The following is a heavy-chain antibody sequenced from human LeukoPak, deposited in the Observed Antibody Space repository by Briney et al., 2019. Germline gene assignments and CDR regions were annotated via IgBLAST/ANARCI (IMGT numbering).Heavy chain of an antibody. CDR3: VRNPDDPSYFYYMDV. CDR1: GFTFDDYT. V-gene: IGHV3-43*01. Sequence: GGSLRLSCAASGFTFDDYTMHWVRQAPGKGLEWVSLISWDGGSTYYADSVKGRFTISRDNAKNSLYLQMNSLRAEDTAVYYCVRNPDDPSYFYYMDVWGNGTTVTVSS. J-gene: IGHJ6*03. CDR2: ISWDGGST.